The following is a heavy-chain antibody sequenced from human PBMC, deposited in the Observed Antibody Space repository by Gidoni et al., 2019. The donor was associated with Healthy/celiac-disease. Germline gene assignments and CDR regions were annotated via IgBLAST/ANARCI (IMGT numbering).Heavy chain of an antibody. Sequence: QVQLVESGGGVVQPGRSLRLSCAASGFHFSSYGMHWVRQAPGKGLEWVAVIWYDGSNKYYADSVKGRFTISRDNSKNTLYLQMNSLRAEDTAVYYCARAPTTVANGPFGYWGQGTLVTVSS. CDR1: GFHFSSYG. CDR3: ARAPTTVANGPFGY. CDR2: IWYDGSNK. J-gene: IGHJ4*02. V-gene: IGHV3-33*01. D-gene: IGHD4-17*01.